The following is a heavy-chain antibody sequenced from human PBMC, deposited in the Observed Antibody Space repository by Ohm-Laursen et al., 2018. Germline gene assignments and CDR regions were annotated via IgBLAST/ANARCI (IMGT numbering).Heavy chain of an antibody. CDR2: IYTSGSA. CDR1: GGSISSYY. CDR3: ARHTPYYDFWSGYPPHYYYGMDV. J-gene: IGHJ6*02. Sequence: ETLSLTCTVSGGSISSYYWSWIRQPAGKGLEGIGRIYTSGSANYNPSLKSRVTMSVDTSKNQFSLKLSSVTAADTAVYYCARHTPYYDFWSGYPPHYYYGMDVWGQGTTVTVSS. D-gene: IGHD3-3*01. V-gene: IGHV4-4*07.